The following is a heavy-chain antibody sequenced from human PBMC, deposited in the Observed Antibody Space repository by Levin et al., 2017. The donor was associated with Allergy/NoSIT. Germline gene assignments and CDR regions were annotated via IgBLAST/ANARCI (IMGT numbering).Heavy chain of an antibody. CDR3: AKKQGGTTGFSFDV. Sequence: SLLLSFSSSFFPFLSSSLTWVRQAPGKGLEWVSVITGGGSDTYYGDSVKGRFTFSLDHSKNTLYLELNGLRADDTAVYYCAKKQGGTTGFSFDVWGQGTMVTVSS. CDR2: ITGGGSDT. V-gene: IGHV3-23*01. J-gene: IGHJ3*01. D-gene: IGHD1/OR15-1a*01. CDR1: FFPFLSSS.